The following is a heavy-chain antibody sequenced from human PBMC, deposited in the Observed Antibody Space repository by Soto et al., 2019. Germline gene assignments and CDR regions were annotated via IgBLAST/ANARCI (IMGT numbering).Heavy chain of an antibody. Sequence: GGSLRLSCAASGFTFSSYSRNWVRQAPGKGLEWVSSISSSSSYIYYADSVKGRFTISRDNAKNSLYLQMNSLRAADTAVYYCARAKAPLYSSSWYWFDPWGQGTLVTVSS. CDR1: GFTFSSYS. CDR3: ARAKAPLYSSSWYWFDP. CDR2: ISSSSSYI. D-gene: IGHD6-13*01. V-gene: IGHV3-21*04. J-gene: IGHJ5*02.